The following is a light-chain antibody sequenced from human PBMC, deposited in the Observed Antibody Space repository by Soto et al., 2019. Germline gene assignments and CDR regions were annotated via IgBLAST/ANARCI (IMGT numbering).Light chain of an antibody. V-gene: IGKV1-5*03. Sequence: DIQMTQSPSTLSASVGDRVIITCRASQSISSWLAWYQQKPGKAPKLLIYEASTLADGVPSRFSGSGSGTEFTLTISSLQPGDFATCLCQQYNSYWKFGQGTKVEI. CDR1: QSISSW. CDR2: EAS. J-gene: IGKJ1*01. CDR3: QQYNSYWK.